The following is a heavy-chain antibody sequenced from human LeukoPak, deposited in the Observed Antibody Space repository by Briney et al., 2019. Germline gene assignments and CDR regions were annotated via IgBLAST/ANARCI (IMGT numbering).Heavy chain of an antibody. V-gene: IGHV3-23*01. Sequence: GGSLRLSCAASGFTFSSYAMSWVRQAPGKGLEWVSAISGSGGSTYYADSVKGRFTISRDDSKNTPYLQMNSLRAEDTAIYYCAKDENYYGSGSYSIFDYWGQGTLVTVSS. D-gene: IGHD3-10*01. CDR2: ISGSGGST. CDR3: AKDENYYGSGSYSIFDY. CDR1: GFTFSSYA. J-gene: IGHJ4*02.